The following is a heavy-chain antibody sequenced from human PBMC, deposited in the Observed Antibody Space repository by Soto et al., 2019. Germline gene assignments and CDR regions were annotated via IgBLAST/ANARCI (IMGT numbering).Heavy chain of an antibody. J-gene: IGHJ4*02. D-gene: IGHD5-18*01. CDR2: IYYSRST. CDR3: ARGREYNTKFDY. V-gene: IGHV4-31*03. Sequence: QVQLQESGPGLVKPSQTLSLTCTVSGGSISSGCYYWTWIRQHPGKGLECIGYIYYSRSTYYTPSLRSRVIISVNPSSNQFSLKLNSVTAAATAVYFWARGREYNTKFDYWGQGTLVTVSS. CDR1: GGSISSGCYY.